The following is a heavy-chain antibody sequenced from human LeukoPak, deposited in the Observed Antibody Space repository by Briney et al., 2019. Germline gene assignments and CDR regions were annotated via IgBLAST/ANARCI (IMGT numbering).Heavy chain of an antibody. CDR3: AKEMDRATYYYFYYMDV. D-gene: IGHD2-2*03. J-gene: IGHJ6*03. V-gene: IGHV3-23*01. Sequence: PGGSLRLSCAASGFTFTSCDMSWVRQAPGKGLEWVSAISGSGGNTYYADSVKGRFTISRDNSKNTLYLQMNSLRAEDTAVYYCAKEMDRATYYYFYYMDVWGKGTTVTVSS. CDR2: ISGSGGNT. CDR1: GFTFTSCD.